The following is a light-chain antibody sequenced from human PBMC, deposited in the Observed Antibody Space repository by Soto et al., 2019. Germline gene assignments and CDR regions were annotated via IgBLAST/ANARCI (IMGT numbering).Light chain of an antibody. J-gene: IGKJ1*01. V-gene: IGKV1-5*03. Sequence: DIQMTQSPSTLSASVGDRVTITCRASESIDSWLAWHQQKPGRAPKLLISKASSLESGVTSRFSGSGFGTEFTLTISSLQPDDFATYYCQQYNSYRAFGQGTKVDI. CDR2: KAS. CDR1: ESIDSW. CDR3: QQYNSYRA.